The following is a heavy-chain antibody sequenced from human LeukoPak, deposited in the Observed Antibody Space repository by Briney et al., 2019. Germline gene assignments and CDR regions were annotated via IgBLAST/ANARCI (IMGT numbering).Heavy chain of an antibody. J-gene: IGHJ5*02. D-gene: IGHD2-15*01. CDR2: INGGGGST. CDR3: GGSYAKNGLDP. V-gene: IGHV3-74*01. CDR1: GFTFSDYW. Sequence: PGGSLGLSCAASGFTFSDYWMHWVRQAPGKGLVWVSRINGGGGSTTYADSVKGRFTISRDNAKNTLYLQMNSLRVEDTAVYYCGGSYAKNGLDPWGQGTLVTVSS.